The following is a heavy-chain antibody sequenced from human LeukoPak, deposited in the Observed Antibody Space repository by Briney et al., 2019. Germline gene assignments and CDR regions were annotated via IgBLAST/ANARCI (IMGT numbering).Heavy chain of an antibody. J-gene: IGHJ4*02. CDR1: VFTFSSYG. D-gene: IGHD5-24*01. V-gene: IGHV3-23*01. Sequence: GVSLRLSCGASVFTFSSYGMHWVRQARGKGLVWVTVISGSGGSTYYADSVKGRFTISRDNSKNTLYLQMNSLTAEDTAVYYCAKGGDGYNRFDYWGQGTLVTVSS. CDR3: AKGGDGYNRFDY. CDR2: ISGSGGST.